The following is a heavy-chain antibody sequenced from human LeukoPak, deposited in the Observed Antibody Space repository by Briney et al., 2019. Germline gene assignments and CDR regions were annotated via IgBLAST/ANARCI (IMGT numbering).Heavy chain of an antibody. J-gene: IGHJ4*02. V-gene: IGHV3-7*01. CDR1: GFTFSGHW. D-gene: IGHD1-14*01. Sequence: GGSLRLSCAASGFTFSGHWMSWVRQAPGKGLEWVANINQGGSDKYYVDSVKGGFTISRDNANNLLYLQINRLRDEDTAVYYCTRDRSRAEDDWGQGTLVTVSS. CDR3: TRDRSRAEDD. CDR2: INQGGSDK.